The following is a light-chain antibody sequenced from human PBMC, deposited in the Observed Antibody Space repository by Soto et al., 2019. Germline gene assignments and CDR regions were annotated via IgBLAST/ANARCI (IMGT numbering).Light chain of an antibody. V-gene: IGKV3D-20*02. Sequence: EIVLTQSPGTLSLSPGERATLSCRASQSVSSSYLAWYQQKPGQAPRLLIYDASNRATGVPARFSGSGSGTAFTLTISSLEPKDFAVYYCQQRRYGPVTFGQGTKVDIK. CDR1: QSVSSSY. CDR2: DAS. J-gene: IGKJ1*01. CDR3: QQRRYGPVT.